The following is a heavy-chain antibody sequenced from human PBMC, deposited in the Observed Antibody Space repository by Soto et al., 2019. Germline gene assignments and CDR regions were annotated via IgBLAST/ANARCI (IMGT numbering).Heavy chain of an antibody. CDR2: IDSDGSST. Sequence: PGGSLRLSCAASGFTFSSYWMHWVRQAPGKGLVWVSRIDSDGSSTSYADSVKGRFTISRDNAKNTLYLQMNSLRAEDTAVYYCARGPYDSRGYYYLWGQGTLVTVSS. CDR1: GFTFSSYW. CDR3: ARGPYDSRGYYYL. V-gene: IGHV3-74*01. D-gene: IGHD3-22*01. J-gene: IGHJ4*02.